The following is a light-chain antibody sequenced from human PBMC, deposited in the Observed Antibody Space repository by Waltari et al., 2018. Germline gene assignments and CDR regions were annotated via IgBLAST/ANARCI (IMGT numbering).Light chain of an antibody. J-gene: IGLJ3*02. CDR2: SNN. CDR3: AAWDDSLNGRV. CDR1: SSNIGSNT. Sequence: QSVLTQPPSASGTPGQRVTISCSGSSSNIGSNTVNWYQQLPGTAPKLRSYSNNQRPSGVPDRFSGSQSGTSASLAISGLQSEDEADYYCAAWDDSLNGRVFGGGTKLTVL. V-gene: IGLV1-44*01.